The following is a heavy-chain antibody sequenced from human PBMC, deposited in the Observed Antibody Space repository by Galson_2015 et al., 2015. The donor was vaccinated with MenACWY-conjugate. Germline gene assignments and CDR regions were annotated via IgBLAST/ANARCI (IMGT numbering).Heavy chain of an antibody. CDR3: ARVGTWIHQSFYYMDV. V-gene: IGHV3-48*03. CDR2: ISKSGSPI. D-gene: IGHD5-18*01. CDR1: GFTFTGYD. J-gene: IGHJ6*03. Sequence: SLRLSCAASGFTFTGYDFNWVRQAPGKGLEWLSYISKSGSPIYYADSVKGRFTISRDNIKKSLFLEMNSLRAGDTGVYYCARVGTWIHQSFYYMDVWGKGTPVTVSS.